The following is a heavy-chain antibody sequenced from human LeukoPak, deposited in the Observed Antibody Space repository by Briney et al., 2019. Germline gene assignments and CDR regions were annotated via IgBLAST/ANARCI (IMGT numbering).Heavy chain of an antibody. CDR3: VRSAFHAGSGNYYDY. D-gene: IGHD3-22*01. CDR1: GLTVSSNY. Sequence: GGSPRLSCAASGLTVSSNYMSWVRQAPGKGLEWVSVIYSGGSTYYADSVKGRFTISRDNAENTSYLQMNSLRVEDTAVYYCVRSAFHAGSGNYYDYWGQGTLVTVSS. J-gene: IGHJ4*02. V-gene: IGHV3-53*01. CDR2: IYSGGST.